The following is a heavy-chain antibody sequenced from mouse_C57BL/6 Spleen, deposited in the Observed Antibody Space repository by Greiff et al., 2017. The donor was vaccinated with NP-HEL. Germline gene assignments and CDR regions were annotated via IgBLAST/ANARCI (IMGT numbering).Heavy chain of an antibody. Sequence: QVQLQQPGTELVKPGASVKLSCKASGYTFTSYWMHWVKQRPGQGLEWIGNINPSNGGTNYNEKFKCKATLTVDKSSSTAYMQLSSLTSEDSAVYYCARDDVYYYAMDYWGQGTSVTVSS. CDR2: INPSNGGT. CDR1: GYTFTSYW. D-gene: IGHD2-3*01. J-gene: IGHJ4*01. V-gene: IGHV1-53*01. CDR3: ARDDVYYYAMDY.